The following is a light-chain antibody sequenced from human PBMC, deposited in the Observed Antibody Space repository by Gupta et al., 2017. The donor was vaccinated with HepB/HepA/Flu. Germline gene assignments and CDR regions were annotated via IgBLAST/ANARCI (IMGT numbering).Light chain of an antibody. V-gene: IGKV3-15*01. CDR2: GAS. J-gene: IGKJ1*01. CDR1: QRVSSN. CDR3: QQYNNWPPWT. Sequence: DIVLTQSPATLSVSQGERATLSCRASQRVSSNLAWYQQKPGQAPRLLIYGASTRATGIPARFSGSGSGTEFTLTISSLQSEDFAVYYCQQYNNWPPWTFGQGTKVEIK.